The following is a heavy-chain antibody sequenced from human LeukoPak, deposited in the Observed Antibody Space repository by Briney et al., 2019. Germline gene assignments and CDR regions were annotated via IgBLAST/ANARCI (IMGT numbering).Heavy chain of an antibody. Sequence: SETLSLTCTVSGGSISGNHWSWVRRPPGKGLEWIGYIYYSGSTNYNPSLKSRVTISVDTSKNQFSLKLRSVTAADTAVYYCARDQRTMGYYGMDVWGRGTTVTVSS. CDR3: ARDQRTMGYYGMDV. J-gene: IGHJ6*02. CDR2: IYYSGST. V-gene: IGHV4-59*01. CDR1: GGSISGNH. D-gene: IGHD1-1*01.